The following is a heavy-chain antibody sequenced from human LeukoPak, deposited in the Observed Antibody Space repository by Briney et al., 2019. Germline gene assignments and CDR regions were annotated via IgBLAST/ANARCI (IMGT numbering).Heavy chain of an antibody. CDR3: ARRVTAYGEFYFDY. Sequence: RPSETLSLTCTASGATVNSYFWNWIRQAPGKGLEWVGYIHFRGTINSNPSLKSRVTMSVDMSKTQFALKLSSVTAADTAAYYCARRVTAYGEFYFDYWGQGTLVTVSS. J-gene: IGHJ4*02. CDR2: IHFRGTI. V-gene: IGHV4-59*02. D-gene: IGHD3-10*01. CDR1: GATVNSYF.